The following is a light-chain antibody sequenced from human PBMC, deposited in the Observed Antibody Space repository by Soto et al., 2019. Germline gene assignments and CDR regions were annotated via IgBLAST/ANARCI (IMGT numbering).Light chain of an antibody. CDR2: KNN. J-gene: IGLJ3*02. CDR3: AAWDDSLNGRV. CDR1: SSNIGSNP. V-gene: IGLV1-44*01. Sequence: QSVMTQPPSASGTPGQRVTISCSGSSSNIGSNPVNWYQQLPGTAPKLLIYKNNQRPSGVPDRFSGSKSDTSASLAISGLQSEDEADYYCAAWDDSLNGRVFGGGTKLTVL.